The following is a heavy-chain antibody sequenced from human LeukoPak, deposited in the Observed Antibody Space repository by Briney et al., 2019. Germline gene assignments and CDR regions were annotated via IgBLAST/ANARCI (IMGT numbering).Heavy chain of an antibody. V-gene: IGHV3-74*01. Sequence: GGSLRLSCAASGFTFSSYWMHWVRQAPGKGLVWVSRINSDGSSTTYADSVKGRFTISRDNAKNTLYLQMNSLRAEDTAVYYCARAGRHYSLGYYYYYMDVWGKGTTVTVSS. CDR2: INSDGSST. CDR3: ARAGRHYSLGYYYYYMDV. D-gene: IGHD3-10*01. J-gene: IGHJ6*03. CDR1: GFTFSSYW.